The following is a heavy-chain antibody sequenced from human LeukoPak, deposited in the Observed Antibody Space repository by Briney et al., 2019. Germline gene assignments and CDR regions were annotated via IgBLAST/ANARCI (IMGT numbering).Heavy chain of an antibody. CDR3: ARGKGYYDILTSNYQYNWFDG. J-gene: IGHJ5*02. CDR2: ISAYNGKT. CDR1: GYTFTSYG. V-gene: IGHV1-18*04. D-gene: IGHD3-9*01. Sequence: AAAVKVTCKSSGYTFTSYGISWLRQAPGQGLEWMGWISAYNGKTNYAQKLQGRVTMTTDTSTSTTYMELRSMRSDDTDMYLCARGKGYYDILTSNYQYNWFDGWGQGTLVTVSS.